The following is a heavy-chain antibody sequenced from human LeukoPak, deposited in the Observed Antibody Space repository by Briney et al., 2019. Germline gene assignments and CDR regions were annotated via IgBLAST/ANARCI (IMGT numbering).Heavy chain of an antibody. J-gene: IGHJ5*02. CDR2: INPSGGST. Sequence: ASVKVSCKASGYTFTSYYMHWVRQAPGQGLEWMGIINPSGGSTSYAQKFQGRVTMTRDTSISTAYMELSSLRSEDTAVYYCARSNYGGKRWFDPWGQGTLVTVSS. D-gene: IGHD4-23*01. CDR1: GYTFTSYY. V-gene: IGHV1-46*01. CDR3: ARSNYGGKRWFDP.